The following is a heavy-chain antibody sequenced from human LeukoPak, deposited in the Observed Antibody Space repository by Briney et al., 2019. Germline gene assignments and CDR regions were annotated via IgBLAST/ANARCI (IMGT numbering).Heavy chain of an antibody. D-gene: IGHD3-9*01. CDR1: GFTVISNY. CDR2: IYSGGNT. J-gene: IGHJ4*02. CDR3: VPDLAWFHYAY. Sequence: GGSLRLSCEASGFTVISNYMSWVRQAPGKGLEWVSVIYSGGNTYYADSVKGRFTISRDNSKNTLFLQINSLGAEDTAVYYCVPDLAWFHYAYWGQGTLVTVSS. V-gene: IGHV3-53*01.